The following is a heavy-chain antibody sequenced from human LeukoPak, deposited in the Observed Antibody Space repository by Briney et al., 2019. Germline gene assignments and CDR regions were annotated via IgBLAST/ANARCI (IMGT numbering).Heavy chain of an antibody. D-gene: IGHD3-22*01. V-gene: IGHV3-13*01. CDR2: IGTAGDT. Sequence: PGGSLRLSCAASGFTFSSYDMHWVRQATGKGLEWVSAIGTAGDTYYPGSVKGRFTISRENAKNSLYLQMNSLRAGDTAVYYCARVTYYYDSSGYYTANWYDYWGQGTLVTVSS. J-gene: IGHJ4*02. CDR1: GFTFSSYD. CDR3: ARVTYYYDSSGYYTANWYDY.